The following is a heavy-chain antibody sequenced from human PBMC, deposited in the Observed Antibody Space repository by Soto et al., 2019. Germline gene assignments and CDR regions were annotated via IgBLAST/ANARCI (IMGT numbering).Heavy chain of an antibody. J-gene: IGHJ5*02. CDR2: IHYSGGATYSP. D-gene: IGHD3-22*01. CDR3: ARVPTYYQDSIVYQPLHP. CDR1: GASIITDGYY. Sequence: QVQLQESGPGLVEPSQTLSLICTVSGASIITDGYYWTWIRQHPGKGLEWLGYIHYSGGATYSPSYNPSLQSRIAISVDISKSLFSLKLTSVTAADTAVYYCARVPTYYQDSIVYQPLHPWGQGTLVTVAS. V-gene: IGHV4-31*03.